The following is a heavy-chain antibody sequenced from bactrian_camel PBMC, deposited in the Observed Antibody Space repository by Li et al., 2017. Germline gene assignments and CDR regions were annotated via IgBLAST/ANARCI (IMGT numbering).Heavy chain of an antibody. Sequence: DVQLVESGGGLVQPGGSLRLSCAASGFPVADYGMGWLRQAPGNEREGVAAIDKDGRTVYADSVKGRFTISQDNAKNTLYLQMNSLKPEDTAMYYCADFGLAYGGSSEGRRCSDFGYWGQGTQVTVS. CDR2: IDKDGRT. D-gene: IGHD6*01. CDR3: ADFGLAYGGSSEGRRCSDFGY. J-gene: IGHJ6*01. CDR1: GFPVADYG. V-gene: IGHV3S10*01.